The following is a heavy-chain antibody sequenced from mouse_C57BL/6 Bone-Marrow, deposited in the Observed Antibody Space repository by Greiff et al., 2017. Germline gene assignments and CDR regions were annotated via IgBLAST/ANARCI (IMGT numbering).Heavy chain of an antibody. CDR1: GYTFTSYW. D-gene: IGHD1-1*01. CDR2: IDPSDSYT. CDR3: ARHYYGSSLDY. J-gene: IGHJ2*01. Sequence: VQLQQPGAELVLPGASVKLSCKASGYTFTSYWMHWVKQRPGQGLEWIGEIDPSDSYTNYNQKFKGKSTLTVDKSSSTAYMQLSSLTSEDSAVYYCARHYYGSSLDYWGQGTTLTVAS. V-gene: IGHV1-69*01.